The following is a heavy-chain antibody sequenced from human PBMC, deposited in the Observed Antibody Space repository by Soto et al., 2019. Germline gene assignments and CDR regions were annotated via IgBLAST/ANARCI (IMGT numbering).Heavy chain of an antibody. J-gene: IGHJ5*02. CDR1: GYTFTNFD. CDR3: ARLSAQKWNNWFDP. Sequence: ASVKVSCKASGYTFTNFDLHWVRQAPGQGLEWMGRINPDNGKTVYAQTFQGRVTMTRDTSMSTAYMELSGLRSEDTAVYFCARLSAQKWNNWFDPWGQGTPVTVSS. V-gene: IGHV1-8*01. CDR2: INPDNGKT. D-gene: IGHD1-26*01.